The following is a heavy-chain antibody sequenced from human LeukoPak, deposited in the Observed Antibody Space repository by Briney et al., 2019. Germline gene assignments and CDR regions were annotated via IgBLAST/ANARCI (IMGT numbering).Heavy chain of an antibody. CDR2: IDTTTGNP. J-gene: IGHJ4*02. D-gene: IGHD3-10*01. CDR3: VRGTPTPGMDY. Sequence: EASVRVSCKASGYPFSAHFLNWVRQAPGQELEWMGNIDTTTGNPRYAQDFTGRFVFSLDTSVSTAYLQITSLKADDTAAYYCVRGTPTPGMDYWGQGTQVTVSS. V-gene: IGHV7-4-1*02. CDR1: GYPFSAHF.